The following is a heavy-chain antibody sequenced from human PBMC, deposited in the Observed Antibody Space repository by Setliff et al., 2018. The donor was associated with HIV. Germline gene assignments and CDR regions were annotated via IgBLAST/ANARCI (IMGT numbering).Heavy chain of an antibody. CDR1: GYSFDIYW. Sequence: GESLKISCKGSGYSFDIYWIGWVRQMPGKGLEWMGIIYPRDSDTRYRPSFQGQVTISADMSINTAYLQWSSLKASGTAMYYCAISIGVAGSRAYDIWGQGTMVTVSS. V-gene: IGHV5-51*01. D-gene: IGHD6-19*01. J-gene: IGHJ3*02. CDR3: AISIGVAGSRAYDI. CDR2: IYPRDSDT.